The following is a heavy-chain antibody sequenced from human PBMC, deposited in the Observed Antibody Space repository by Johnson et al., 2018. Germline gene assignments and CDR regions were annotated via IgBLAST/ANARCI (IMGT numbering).Heavy chain of an antibody. J-gene: IGHJ3*02. CDR1: GFTFSRYD. CDR2: IGKAGDT. Sequence: EVQLVESGGGLVQPGGSLRLSCAASGFTFSRYDMHWVRQTTGKGLEWVSAIGKAGDTYYRGSVKGRFTISRENAKNSLYLQITSLRAGDTAVYYCVRDPVDAGLSGAFDIWGQGTMVTVSS. CDR3: VRDPVDAGLSGAFDI. V-gene: IGHV3-13*01. D-gene: IGHD7-27*01.